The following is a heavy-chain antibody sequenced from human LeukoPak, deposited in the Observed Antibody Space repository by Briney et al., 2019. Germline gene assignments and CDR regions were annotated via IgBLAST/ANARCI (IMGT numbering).Heavy chain of an antibody. Sequence: SETLSLTCTVSGGSISSYYWSWIRQPPGKGLEWIGYIYYSGSTNYNPSLKSRVTISVDTSKNQFSLKLSSVTAADTAVYYCARYNWNDVGHYGVDVWGQGTTVTVSS. V-gene: IGHV4-59*08. CDR2: IYYSGST. D-gene: IGHD1-1*01. J-gene: IGHJ6*02. CDR1: GGSISSYY. CDR3: ARYNWNDVGHYGVDV.